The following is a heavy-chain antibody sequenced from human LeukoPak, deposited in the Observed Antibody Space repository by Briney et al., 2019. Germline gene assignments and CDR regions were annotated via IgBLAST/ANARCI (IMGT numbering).Heavy chain of an antibody. V-gene: IGHV1-69*01. CDR2: IIPIFGTA. CDR1: GGTFSSYA. D-gene: IGHD3-22*01. J-gene: IGHJ5*02. Sequence: SVKVSCKASGGTFSSYAISWVRQAPGQGLEWMGGIIPIFGTANYAQKFQGRVTITADESTSTAYMELSSLRSEDTAVYYCARAARWLPPRALPYNCVDRWGQGTLVTVSS. CDR3: ARAARWLPPRALPYNCVDR.